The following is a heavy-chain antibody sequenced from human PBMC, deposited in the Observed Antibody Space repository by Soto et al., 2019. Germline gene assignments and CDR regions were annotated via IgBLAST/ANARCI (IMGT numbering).Heavy chain of an antibody. V-gene: IGHV3-30*18. CDR2: ISYDGSNK. CDR1: GFTFSSYG. CDR3: GKDWGATGPY. Sequence: QVQLVESGGGVVQPGRSLRLSCAASGFTFSSYGMHWVRQAPGKGLEWVAVISYDGSNKYYADSVKGRFTISRDNSKNTLYLQMNSRRAEDEAVYYCGKDWGATGPYWGQGTLVTVSS. D-gene: IGHD1-26*01. J-gene: IGHJ4*02.